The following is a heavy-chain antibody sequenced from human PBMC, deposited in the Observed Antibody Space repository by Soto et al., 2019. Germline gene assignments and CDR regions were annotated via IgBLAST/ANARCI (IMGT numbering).Heavy chain of an antibody. CDR2: INSDGSST. V-gene: IGHV3-74*01. Sequence: GGSLRLSCAASGFTLRTDWMHWVRQAPGKGLVWVSRINSDGSSTSYADSVKGRFTISRDNAKNTLYLQMNSLRAEDTAVYYCARERLSYFDPWGQGTLVTVSS. D-gene: IGHD3-16*01. J-gene: IGHJ5*02. CDR3: ARERLSYFDP. CDR1: GFTLRTDW.